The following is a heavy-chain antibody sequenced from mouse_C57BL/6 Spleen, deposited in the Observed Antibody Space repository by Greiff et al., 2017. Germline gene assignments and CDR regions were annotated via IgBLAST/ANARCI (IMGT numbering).Heavy chain of an antibody. J-gene: IGHJ1*03. V-gene: IGHV1-50*01. CDR2: IDPSDSYT. CDR3: ARTTVVDDWYFDV. D-gene: IGHD1-1*01. Sequence: QVQLQQPGAELVKPGASVKLSCKASGYTFTSYWMQWVKQRPGQGLEWIGEIDPSDSYTNYNQKFKGKATLTVDTSSSTANMQLSSLTSEDSAVYYCARTTVVDDWYFDVWGTGTTVTVSS. CDR1: GYTFTSYW.